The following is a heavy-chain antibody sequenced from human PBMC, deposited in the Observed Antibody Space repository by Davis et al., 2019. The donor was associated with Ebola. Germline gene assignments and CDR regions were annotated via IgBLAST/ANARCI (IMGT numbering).Heavy chain of an antibody. Sequence: GESLKISCAASGFRFSDYYMNWIRQAPGKGLEWVANIKQDGSEKYYVDSVKGRFTISRDNAKNSLYLQMNSLRAEDTAVYYCARGRGYCSSTSCYLFDYWGQGTLVTVSS. J-gene: IGHJ4*02. CDR3: ARGRGYCSSTSCYLFDY. D-gene: IGHD2-2*01. V-gene: IGHV3-7*03. CDR2: IKQDGSEK. CDR1: GFRFSDYY.